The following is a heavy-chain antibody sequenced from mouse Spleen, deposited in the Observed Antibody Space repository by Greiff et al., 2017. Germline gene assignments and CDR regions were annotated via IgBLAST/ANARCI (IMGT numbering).Heavy chain of an antibody. CDR2: INSNGGST. J-gene: IGHJ2*01. CDR3: ARAPGTYYFDY. V-gene: IGHV5-6-3*01. Sequence: EVKVVESGGDLVKPGGSLKLSCAASGFTFSSYGMSWVRQTPDKRLELVATINSNGGSTYYPDSVKGRFTISRDNAKNTLYLQMSSLKSEDTAMYYCARAPGTYYFDYWGQGTTLTVSS. D-gene: IGHD4-1*01. CDR1: GFTFSSYG.